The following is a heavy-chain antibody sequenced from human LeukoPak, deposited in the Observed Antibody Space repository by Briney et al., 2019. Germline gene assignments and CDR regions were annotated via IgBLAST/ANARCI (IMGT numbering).Heavy chain of an antibody. V-gene: IGHV1-8*01. CDR1: GYTFTSYD. J-gene: IGHJ5*02. CDR2: MNPNSGNT. Sequence: GASVKVSCKASGYTFTSYDINWVRQATGQGLEWMGWMNPNSGNTGYAQKFQGRVTMTRNTSISTAYMELSSLRSEGTAVYYCARRRPPMIGNWFDPWGQGTLVTVSS. D-gene: IGHD3-16*01. CDR3: ARRRPPMIGNWFDP.